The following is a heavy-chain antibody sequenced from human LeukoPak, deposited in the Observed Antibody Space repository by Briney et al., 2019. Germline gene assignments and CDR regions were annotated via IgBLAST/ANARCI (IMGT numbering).Heavy chain of an antibody. Sequence: PSETLSLTCTVSGGSISTYYWSWLRQPPGKGLEWIGYVSYSGSTNYNPSLKTLKSRVTMSVDTSKNQFSLKVSPVTAADTAVYYCARLQGCGDNYLDFWGQGALVTVSS. CDR2: VSYSGST. V-gene: IGHV4-59*08. CDR1: GGSISTYY. J-gene: IGHJ4*02. D-gene: IGHD7-27*01. CDR3: ARLQGCGDNYLDF.